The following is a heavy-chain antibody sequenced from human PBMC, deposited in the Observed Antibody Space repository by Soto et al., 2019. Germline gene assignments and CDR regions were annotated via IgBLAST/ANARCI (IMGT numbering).Heavy chain of an antibody. CDR1: GFTFSSYA. CDR3: ARGSAGHYNSGTLLD. V-gene: IGHV3-30-3*01. D-gene: IGHD3-10*01. Sequence: PGGSLRLSCAASGFTFSSYAMHCIRQAPGKGLEWLAVISDDGINDYYPDSVRDRFTISRDNSMNTLSLQINSLRPEDTAVYYCARGSAGHYNSGTLLDWGQGTLVTVSS. J-gene: IGHJ4*02. CDR2: ISDDGIND.